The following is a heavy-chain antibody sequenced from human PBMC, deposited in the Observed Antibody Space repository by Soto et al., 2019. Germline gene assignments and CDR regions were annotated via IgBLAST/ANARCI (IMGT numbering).Heavy chain of an antibody. CDR2: ISPYNDYT. J-gene: IGHJ6*02. CDR1: GYTFIRYG. D-gene: IGHD3-16*01. V-gene: IGHV1-18*01. CDR3: ARGGYYDNSGGKLSHYGLDV. Sequence: QVQLAQSANEVKKPGASVRVSCKAAGYTFIRYGIAWVRQAPGQGLEWMGWISPYNDYTVYAQKVQGRVSMTADTSTRTVYLNLRGLKSDDTAVYYWARGGYYDNSGGKLSHYGLDVWGQGTWVSVSS.